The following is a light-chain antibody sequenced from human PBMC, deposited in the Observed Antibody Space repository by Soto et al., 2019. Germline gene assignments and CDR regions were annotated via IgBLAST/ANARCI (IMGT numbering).Light chain of an antibody. V-gene: IGLV2-23*03. J-gene: IGLJ1*01. CDR1: SCDVGSYNL. Sequence: QSVLTQPASVSGSPGQSITISCTGTSCDVGSYNLVCWYQQHAGKAHKLMIYEGSKRSSGVYRRFSGSKSGNTASLTISLHQAEDEADYYCCSDAGSSTLGFGTGTKLTVL. CDR3: CSDAGSSTLG. CDR2: EGS.